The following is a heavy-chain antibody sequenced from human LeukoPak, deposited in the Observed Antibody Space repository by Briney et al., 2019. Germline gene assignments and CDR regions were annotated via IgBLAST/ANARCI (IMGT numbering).Heavy chain of an antibody. CDR3: ARGRYCSGGSYYRRYYFEY. D-gene: IGHD2-15*01. J-gene: IGHJ4*02. Sequence: ASVKVSRKASGYTFTSYDIKWVRHATGQGREWRGGMNSKSCNKGYAQKCPSRVNITRHTYIHTAYMELSSLGSEDTAVYCCARGRYCSGGSYYRRYYFEYWGQGTLVTVSS. CDR2: MNSKSCNK. V-gene: IGHV1-8*03. CDR1: GYTFTSYD.